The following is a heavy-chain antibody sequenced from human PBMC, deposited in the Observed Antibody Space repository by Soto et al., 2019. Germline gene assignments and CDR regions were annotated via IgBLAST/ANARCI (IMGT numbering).Heavy chain of an antibody. CDR3: ARGRPYSCSSTSCYAPGIPSYYYYGMDV. CDR2: INHIGST. CDR1: GGSFSGYY. J-gene: IGHJ6*02. V-gene: IGHV4-34*01. D-gene: IGHD2-2*01. Sequence: PSDTLSLTCALYGGSFSGYYWSWIRQPPGKGLEWIGEINHIGSTNYDPSFKGGVIISVDTSKIQFAVNLCSVTGADTAVYYCARGRPYSCSSTSCYAPGIPSYYYYGMDVWGQGTTVSVS.